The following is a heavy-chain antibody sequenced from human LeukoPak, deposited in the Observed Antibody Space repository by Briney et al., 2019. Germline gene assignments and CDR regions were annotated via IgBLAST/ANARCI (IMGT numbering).Heavy chain of an antibody. D-gene: IGHD3-10*01. Sequence: GGSLRLSCAPSGFTFSSYAMSWVRQAPGKGLEWVSAISGSGGSTYYADSVKGRFTISRDNSKNTLYLQMNSLRAEDTAVYYCAKAGFGSGHAFDIWGQGTMVTASS. J-gene: IGHJ3*02. CDR1: GFTFSSYA. CDR3: AKAGFGSGHAFDI. CDR2: ISGSGGST. V-gene: IGHV3-23*01.